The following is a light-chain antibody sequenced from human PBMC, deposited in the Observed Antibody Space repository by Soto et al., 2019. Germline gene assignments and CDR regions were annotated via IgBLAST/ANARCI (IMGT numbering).Light chain of an antibody. CDR2: DFI. J-gene: IGLJ3*02. CDR3: ASSTSSSTYL. CDR1: SDDVGGYDF. Sequence: QSALTQPASMSGSPGQSITISCTGTSDDVGGYDFVSWYQQHPGKVPRLIIYDFIKRPSGVSHRFSGSKSGNTASLTISGLQIEGEADYYCASSTSSSTYLFGGGTKLTVL. V-gene: IGLV2-14*03.